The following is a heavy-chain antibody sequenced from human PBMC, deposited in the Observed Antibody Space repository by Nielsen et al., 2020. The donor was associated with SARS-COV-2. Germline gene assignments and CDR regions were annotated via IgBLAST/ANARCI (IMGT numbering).Heavy chain of an antibody. J-gene: IGHJ2*01. CDR2: VIIVFDTA. V-gene: IGHV1-69*13. D-gene: IGHD6-25*01. CDR3: ARDQDGGAATSNFYFDL. Sequence: SVKVSCKASGGTFGSDAFSWVRQAPGHGLEWVGGVIIVFDTANYAQKFQDRATITADESTNTVYMELSSLRSEDTAVYYCARDQDGGAATSNFYFDLWGRGTLVIVSS. CDR1: GGTFGSDA.